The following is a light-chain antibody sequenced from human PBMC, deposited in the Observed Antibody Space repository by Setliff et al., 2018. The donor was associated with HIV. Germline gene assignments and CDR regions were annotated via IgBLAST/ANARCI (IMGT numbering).Light chain of an antibody. V-gene: IGLV2-23*02. CDR2: QAT. Sequence: QSALTQPASVSGSPGQSITISCTGTSSDIGRYNLVSWYQQYPGKAPKLMIYQATKRPSGVPDRFSGSKSGNTASLTISGLQPEDEADYYCCSNTGSNTFVFGSGTKVTVL. CDR3: CSNTGSNTFV. J-gene: IGLJ1*01. CDR1: SSDIGRYNL.